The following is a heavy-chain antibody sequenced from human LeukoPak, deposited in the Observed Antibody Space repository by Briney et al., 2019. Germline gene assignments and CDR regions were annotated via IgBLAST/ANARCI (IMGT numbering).Heavy chain of an antibody. V-gene: IGHV1-24*01. CDR3: ATARFGELLFEVDAFDI. CDR2: FDPEDGEP. J-gene: IGHJ3*02. CDR1: GYTLTELS. D-gene: IGHD3-10*01. Sequence: ASVTVSCKVSGYTLTELSMHWVRQAPGKGLEWMGGFDPEDGEPIYAQKFQGRVTMTEDTSTDTAYMELSSLRSEDTAVYYCATARFGELLFEVDAFDIWGQGTMVTVSS.